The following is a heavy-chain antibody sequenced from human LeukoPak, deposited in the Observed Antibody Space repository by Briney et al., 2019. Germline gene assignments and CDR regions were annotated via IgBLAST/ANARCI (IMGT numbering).Heavy chain of an antibody. Sequence: PGGSLRLSCAASGFIFGSHTMSWVRQAPGKGLQWVSFISNSGTTIYYADSVKGRFTISRDNAKNSLYLQMSSLRDEDTAVYYCASPPYGSGTYYVYWGQGTLVTVSS. CDR1: GFIFGSHT. CDR2: ISNSGTTI. CDR3: ASPPYGSGTYYVY. D-gene: IGHD3-10*01. V-gene: IGHV3-48*02. J-gene: IGHJ4*02.